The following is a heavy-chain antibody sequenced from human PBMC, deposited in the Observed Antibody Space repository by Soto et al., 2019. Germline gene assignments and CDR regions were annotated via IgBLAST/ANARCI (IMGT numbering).Heavy chain of an antibody. D-gene: IGHD4-17*01. J-gene: IGHJ4*02. V-gene: IGHV1-69*02. Sequence: QVQLVQSGAEVKKPGSSVKLSCKASGGTFSSYTISWVRQAPGQGLEWMGRIIPILGIANYAQKFQGRVTITADKSTSTAYMELSSLRSEDTAVYYCARGQGLDYGDLTFDYWGQGTLVTVSS. CDR2: IIPILGIA. CDR3: ARGQGLDYGDLTFDY. CDR1: GGTFSSYT.